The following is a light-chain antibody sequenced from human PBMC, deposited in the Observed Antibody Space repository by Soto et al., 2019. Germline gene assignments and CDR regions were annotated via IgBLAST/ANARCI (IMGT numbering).Light chain of an antibody. CDR2: DAS. V-gene: IGKV3-20*01. CDR1: QSGSISY. Sequence: EIVLTQCPGTLSLSPGERATLSCRASQSGSISYLAWYQQKRGQPPRLLIYDASSRATGIPDRFSGSGSGTEFTLTISRLEPEDFAVYYCQQYGSSLMYTFGQGTELEIK. J-gene: IGKJ2*01. CDR3: QQYGSSLMYT.